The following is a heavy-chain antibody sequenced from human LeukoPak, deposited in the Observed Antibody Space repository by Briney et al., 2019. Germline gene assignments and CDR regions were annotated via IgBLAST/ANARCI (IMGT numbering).Heavy chain of an antibody. CDR2: ISSSGNNT. Sequence: GXSLRXSCAASGFTFNSYAMNWVRQAPGKGLEWVSTISSSGNNTYYTDSVKGRFTISRDKSKNTLYLQMNSLRAEDTAVYYCAKDRGYYFDYWGQGTLVTVSS. CDR3: AKDRGYYFDY. D-gene: IGHD3-10*01. V-gene: IGHV3-23*01. CDR1: GFTFNSYA. J-gene: IGHJ4*02.